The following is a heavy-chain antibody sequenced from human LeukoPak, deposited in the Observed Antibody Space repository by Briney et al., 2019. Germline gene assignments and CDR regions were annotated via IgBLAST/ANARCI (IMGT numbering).Heavy chain of an antibody. D-gene: IGHD3-3*01. CDR1: GFTFSSYG. V-gene: IGHV3-30*02. Sequence: ETGGSLRLSCAASGFTFSSYGMHWVRQAPGKGLEWVAFIRYDGSNKYYADSVKGRFTISGDNSKNTLYLQMNSLRAEDTAVYYCAKDRSPGYDFWSGRGFDYWGQGTLVTVSS. J-gene: IGHJ4*02. CDR2: IRYDGSNK. CDR3: AKDRSPGYDFWSGRGFDY.